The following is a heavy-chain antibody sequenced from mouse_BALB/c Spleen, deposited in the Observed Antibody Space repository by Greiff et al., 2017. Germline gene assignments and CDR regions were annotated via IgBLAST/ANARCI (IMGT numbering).Heavy chain of an antibody. CDR2: IRNKANGNTT. V-gene: IGHV7-3*02. D-gene: IGHD1-2*01. CDR1: GFTFTDYY. CDR3: ARDKGLLRVRWYFDV. Sequence: EVKLMESGGGLVQPGGSLRLSCATSGFTFTDYYMSWVRQPPGKALEWLGFIRNKANGNTTEYSASVKGRFTISRDNSQSILYLQMITLRAEDSATYYCARDKGLLRVRWYFDVWGAGTTVTVSS. J-gene: IGHJ1*01.